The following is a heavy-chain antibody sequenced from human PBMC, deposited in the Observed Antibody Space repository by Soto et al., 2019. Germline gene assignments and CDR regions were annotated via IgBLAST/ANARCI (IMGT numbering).Heavy chain of an antibody. Sequence: QVQLQESGPGLVQPSGTLSLTCAVSGDSIKNSHWWSWVRQTPGKGLEWIGETYHSGTTNYNPSLKTRVTISIDKSKSQFSLKMNSVTAADTAVYYCAREVNSSPARGPNWFDPWGQGTPVPVSS. V-gene: IGHV4-4*02. CDR2: TYHSGTT. D-gene: IGHD6-13*01. CDR1: GDSIKNSHW. CDR3: AREVNSSPARGPNWFDP. J-gene: IGHJ5*02.